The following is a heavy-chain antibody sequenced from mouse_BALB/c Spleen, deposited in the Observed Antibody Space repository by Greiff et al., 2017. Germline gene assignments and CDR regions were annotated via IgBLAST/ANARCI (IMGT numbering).Heavy chain of an antibody. D-gene: IGHD2-14*01. V-gene: IGHV1-4*02. Sequence: VQLQQSAAELARPGASVKMSCKASGYTFTSYTMHWVKQRPGQGLEWIGYINPSSGYTEYNQKFKDKTTLTADKSSSTAYMQLSSLTSEDSAVYYCARIDYRYDGPWFAYWGQGTLVTVSA. CDR2: INPSSGYT. J-gene: IGHJ3*01. CDR3: ARIDYRYDGPWFAY. CDR1: GYTFTSYT.